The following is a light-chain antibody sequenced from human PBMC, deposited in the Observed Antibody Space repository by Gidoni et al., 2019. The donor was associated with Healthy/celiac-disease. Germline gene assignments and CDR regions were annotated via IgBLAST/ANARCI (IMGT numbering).Light chain of an antibody. V-gene: IGKV2-28*01. J-gene: IGKJ2*04. CDR2: LGS. CDR1: QSLLHSNGYNY. Sequence: DIGMNQSPLSLPVTPGEPASISCRSSQSLLHSNGYNYLDWYLQKPGQSPQLLIYLGSNRASGVPDRFSGSGSGTDFTLKISSVEAEDVGVYYCMQALQTPCSFGPGTKLEIK. CDR3: MQALQTPCS.